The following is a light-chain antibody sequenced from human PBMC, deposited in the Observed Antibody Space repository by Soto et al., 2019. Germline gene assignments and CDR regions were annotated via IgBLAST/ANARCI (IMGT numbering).Light chain of an antibody. CDR1: QSISSW. J-gene: IGKJ1*01. V-gene: IGKV1-5*01. CDR3: QQYNSYSRT. CDR2: DAS. Sequence: DIQMTQSPSTLSASVGDRVTITCRASQSISSWLAWYQQKPGKAPKLLISDASSRKSGVPSRFSGSGSATEFTLTISSLQPDDLATYYGQQYNSYSRTFGQGTKVEIK.